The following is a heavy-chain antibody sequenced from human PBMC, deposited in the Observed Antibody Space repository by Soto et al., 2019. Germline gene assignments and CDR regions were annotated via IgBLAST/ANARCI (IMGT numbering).Heavy chain of an antibody. V-gene: IGHV3-23*01. CDR2: ISGSGGST. CDR1: GFTFSSYA. D-gene: IGHD6-19*01. Sequence: EVQLLESGGGLVQPGGSLRLSCAASGFTFSSYAMSWVRQAPGKGLEWVSAISGSGGSTYYADSVKGRCTISRDNSKNTLYLHMNRRRAEDKAVYYCAKLRESSGWDSDYWGQGTLVTVSS. J-gene: IGHJ4*02. CDR3: AKLRESSGWDSDY.